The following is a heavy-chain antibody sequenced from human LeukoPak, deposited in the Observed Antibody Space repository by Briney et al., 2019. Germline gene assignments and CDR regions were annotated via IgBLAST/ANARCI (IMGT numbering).Heavy chain of an antibody. CDR2: INHSGST. CDR1: GGSFSGYY. D-gene: IGHD3-9*01. V-gene: IGHV4-34*01. Sequence: SETLSLTCAVYGGSFSGYYWSWIRQPPGKGLEWIGEINHSGSTNYNPSLKSRVTISVDTSKNQFSLKLSSVTAADTAVYYCARTSSGIPYYDILTGYQSDLAFDYWGQGTLVTVSS. CDR3: ARTSSGIPYYDILTGYQSDLAFDY. J-gene: IGHJ4*02.